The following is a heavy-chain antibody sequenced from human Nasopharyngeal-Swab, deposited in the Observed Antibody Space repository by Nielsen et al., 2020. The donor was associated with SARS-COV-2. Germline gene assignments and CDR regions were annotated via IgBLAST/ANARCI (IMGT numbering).Heavy chain of an antibody. CDR2: ISYDGSNK. CDR1: GFTFSSYG. CDR3: AKDHCSSTSCHSRYFDY. J-gene: IGHJ4*02. D-gene: IGHD2-2*02. V-gene: IGHV3-30*18. Sequence: GESLKIFCAASGFTFSSYGMHWVRQAPGKGLEWVAVISYDGSNKYYADSVKGRFTISRDNSKNTLYLQMNSLRAEDTAVYYCAKDHCSSTSCHSRYFDYWGQGTLVTVSS.